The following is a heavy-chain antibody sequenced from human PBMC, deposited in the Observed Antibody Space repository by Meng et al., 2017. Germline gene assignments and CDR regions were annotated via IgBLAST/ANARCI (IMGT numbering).Heavy chain of an antibody. CDR2: ISSSSSYI. Sequence: GESLKISCAASGFTFSSYSMNWVRQAPGKGLEWVSSISSSSSYIYYADSVKGRFTISRDNAKNSLYLQMNSLSAEDTAVYYCARDCRGSSTSCPSDYWGQGTLVTVSS. D-gene: IGHD2-2*01. V-gene: IGHV3-21*01. J-gene: IGHJ4*02. CDR1: GFTFSSYS. CDR3: ARDCRGSSTSCPSDY.